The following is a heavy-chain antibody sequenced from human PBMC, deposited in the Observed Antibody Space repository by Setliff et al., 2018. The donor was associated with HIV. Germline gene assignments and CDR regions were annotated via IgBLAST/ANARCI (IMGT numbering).Heavy chain of an antibody. CDR3: TRHILAYCAGYCYFDY. J-gene: IGHJ4*02. CDR2: VYPRDSKA. D-gene: IGHD2-21*02. V-gene: IGHV5-51*01. CDR1: GYSFTTYY. Sequence: GESLKISCQGSGYSFTTYYIGWVRQMPGKGLEWMGLVYPRDSKAQYSPSFEGQVTFSVDTSISTAYLHWSSLKASDTAIYYCTRHILAYCAGYCYFDYWGQGTMVTVSS.